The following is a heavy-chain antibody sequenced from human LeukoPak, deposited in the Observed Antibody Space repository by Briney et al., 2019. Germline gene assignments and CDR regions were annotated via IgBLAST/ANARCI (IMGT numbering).Heavy chain of an antibody. J-gene: IGHJ6*02. CDR2: INAGIGNT. V-gene: IGHV1-3*01. Sequence: ASVKVSCKASGYTFTSYAMHWVRQAPGQRLEWMGWINAGIGNTKYSQKFQGRVTITRDTSASTAYMELSSLRSEDTAVYYCARDLGPLRYFDWLSDYYYYGMDVWGQGTTVTVSS. CDR3: ARDLGPLRYFDWLSDYYYYGMDV. D-gene: IGHD3-9*01. CDR1: GYTFTSYA.